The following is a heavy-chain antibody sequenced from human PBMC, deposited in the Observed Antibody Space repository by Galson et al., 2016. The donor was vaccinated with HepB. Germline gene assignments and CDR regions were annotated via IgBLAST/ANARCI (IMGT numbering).Heavy chain of an antibody. Sequence: SETLSLTCAVSGYSISSSNRWSWVRQPPGKGLEWIGEIYHNGNTNYNPSLKSRLTISVDKSKNQFSLKLSSVTAADTAVYYCASRCGSGWSSNWFDPWGQGTLVTVSS. D-gene: IGHD6-19*01. J-gene: IGHJ5*02. CDR1: GYSISSSNR. CDR2: IYHNGNT. CDR3: ASRCGSGWSSNWFDP. V-gene: IGHV4-4*02.